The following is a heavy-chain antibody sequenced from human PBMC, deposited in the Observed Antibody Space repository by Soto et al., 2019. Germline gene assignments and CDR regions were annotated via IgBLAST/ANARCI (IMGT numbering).Heavy chain of an antibody. CDR1: GGSISSYY. V-gene: IGHV4-59*01. CDR2: IYYSGST. J-gene: IGHJ4*02. CDR3: ARDSSYYGSGKGFDY. D-gene: IGHD3-10*01. Sequence: QVQLQESGPGLVKPSETLSLTCTVSGGSISSYYWSWIRQAPGKGLEWIGYIYYSGSTNYNPSLKGRVTISVDTSKNQFSLKLSSVTAADTAMYYCARDSSYYGSGKGFDYWGQGTLVTVSS.